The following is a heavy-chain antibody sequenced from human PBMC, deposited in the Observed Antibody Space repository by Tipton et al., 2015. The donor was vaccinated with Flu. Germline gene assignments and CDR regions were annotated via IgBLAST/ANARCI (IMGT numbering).Heavy chain of an antibody. CDR2: ISAYNGNT. J-gene: IGHJ4*02. CDR1: GYTFTSYG. CDR3: ARSVESLPGYYGSGSYFDY. Sequence: QLVQSGAEVKKPGASVKVSCKASGYTFTSYGISWVRQAPGQGLEWMGWISAYNGNTNYAQKLQGRVTMTTDTSTSTAYMELRSLRSDDTAVYYCARSVESLPGYYGSGSYFDYWGQGTLVTVSS. D-gene: IGHD3-10*01. V-gene: IGHV1-18*04.